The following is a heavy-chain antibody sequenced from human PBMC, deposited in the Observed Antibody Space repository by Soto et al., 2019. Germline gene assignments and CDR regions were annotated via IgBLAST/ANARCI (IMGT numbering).Heavy chain of an antibody. CDR1: GYSFTSYW. V-gene: IGHV5-51*01. CDR2: IYPGDSDT. CDR3: AKAPMVTGTKTYYFDY. J-gene: IGHJ4*01. D-gene: IGHD1-20*01. Sequence: GESLKISCKGSGYSFTSYWIGWVRQMPGKGLEWMGIIYPGDSDTRYSPSFQGQVTISADKSISTAYLQWSSLKASDTAMYYCAKAPMVTGTKTYYFDYWGHGTLVTVSS.